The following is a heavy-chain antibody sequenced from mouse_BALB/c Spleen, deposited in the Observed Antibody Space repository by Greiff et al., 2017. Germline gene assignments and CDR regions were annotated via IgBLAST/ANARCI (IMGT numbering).Heavy chain of an antibody. D-gene: IGHD1-2*01. CDR3: ARRLRPYYYAMDY. CDR1: GFNIKDTY. J-gene: IGHJ4*01. CDR2: IDPANGNT. Sequence: EVKLMESGAELVKPGASVKLSCTASGFNIKDTYMHWVKQRPEQGLEWIGRIDPANGNTKYDPKFQGKATITADTSSNTAYLQLSSLTSEDTAVYYCARRLRPYYYAMDYWGQGTSVTVSS. V-gene: IGHV14-3*02.